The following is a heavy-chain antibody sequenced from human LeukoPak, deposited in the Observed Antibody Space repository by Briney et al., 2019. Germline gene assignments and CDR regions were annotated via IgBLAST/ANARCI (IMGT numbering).Heavy chain of an antibody. CDR3: ARDAYNWNDVPFDY. CDR2: ISSSSSYI. D-gene: IGHD1-1*01. V-gene: IGHV3-21*01. CDR1: GFTFSSYS. J-gene: IGHJ4*02. Sequence: GGSLRLSCAASGFTFSSYSMNWVRQAPGKGLEWVSSISSSSSYIYYADSVKGRFTISRDNAKNSMYLQMNSLRAEDTAVYYCARDAYNWNDVPFDYWGQGTLVTVSS.